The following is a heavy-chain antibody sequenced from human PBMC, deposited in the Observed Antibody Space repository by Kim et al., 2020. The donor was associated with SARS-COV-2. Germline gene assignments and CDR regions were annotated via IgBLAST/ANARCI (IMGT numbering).Heavy chain of an antibody. V-gene: IGHV4-4*07. CDR1: GGSISSYY. Sequence: SETLSLTCTVSGGSISSYYWSWIRQPAGKGLEWIGRIYTSGSTNYNPSLKSRVTMSVDTSKNQFSLKLSSVTAADTAVYYCARDSEYYDFWSGYHLGVDIWGQGKMVTVSS. CDR2: IYTSGST. D-gene: IGHD3-3*01. J-gene: IGHJ3*02. CDR3: ARDSEYYDFWSGYHLGVDI.